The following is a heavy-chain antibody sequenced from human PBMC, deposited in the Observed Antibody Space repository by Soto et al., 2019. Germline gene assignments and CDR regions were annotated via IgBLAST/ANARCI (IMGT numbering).Heavy chain of an antibody. V-gene: IGHV3-30*18. CDR2: ISYDGSNK. Sequence: GRALRLSCAASGFTFSSYGMHWVRQAPGKGLEWVAVISYDGSNKYYADSVKGRFTISRDNSKNTLYLQMNSLRAEDTAVYYCAKNPIIRSGWTYYFDYWGQGTLVTVSS. D-gene: IGHD6-19*01. CDR1: GFTFSSYG. J-gene: IGHJ4*02. CDR3: AKNPIIRSGWTYYFDY.